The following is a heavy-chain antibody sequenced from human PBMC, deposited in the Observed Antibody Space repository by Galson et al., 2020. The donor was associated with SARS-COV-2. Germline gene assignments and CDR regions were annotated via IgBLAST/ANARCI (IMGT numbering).Heavy chain of an antibody. D-gene: IGHD3-9*01. CDR2: INPKSGGT. J-gene: IGHJ6*02. CDR3: ARLRYYDVLTGYIVDV. V-gene: IGHV1-2*02. CDR1: GYTFTDYY. Sequence: ASAKVSCKASGYTFTDYYIHWVRQAPGQGLEWMGWINPKSGGTNYAQKFEGRVTMTRDTSITTVYMELSRLRADDTAVYYCARLRYYDVLTGYIVDVWGQGTMVTVSS.